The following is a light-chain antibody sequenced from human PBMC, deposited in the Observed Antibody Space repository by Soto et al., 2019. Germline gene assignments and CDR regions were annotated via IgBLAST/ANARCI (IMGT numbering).Light chain of an antibody. Sequence: DIQMTQSPSTLSASVGDRVTITCRASQSLSSWLAWYQQKPGKAPKSLLYKASSLESGVPSRFSGSGSGTEFTLTISSLQPDDFATYYCQQYLSYPITFGQGTRLEIK. CDR2: KAS. CDR1: QSLSSW. V-gene: IGKV1-5*03. CDR3: QQYLSYPIT. J-gene: IGKJ5*01.